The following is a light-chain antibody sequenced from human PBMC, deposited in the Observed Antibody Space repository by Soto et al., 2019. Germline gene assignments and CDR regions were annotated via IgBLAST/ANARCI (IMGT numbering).Light chain of an antibody. CDR3: QTWDRGVV. CDR1: QLGHKY. CDR2: QDT. V-gene: IGLV3-1*01. J-gene: IGLJ2*01. Sequence: SYELTQPPSVSVSPGQTASITCSGDQLGHKYASWYQQKPGQSPVLVIYQDTKRPSGIPERFSGSNSGNTATLTISGTQAMDEADYYCQTWDRGVVFGGGTKVTVL.